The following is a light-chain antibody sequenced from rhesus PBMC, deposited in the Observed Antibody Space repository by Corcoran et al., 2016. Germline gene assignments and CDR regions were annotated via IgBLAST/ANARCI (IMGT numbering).Light chain of an antibody. CDR3: QHGYGITPT. Sequence: DIQMTQSPSSLSASVGDRVTITCQASQAISNNLAWYQQKPGQVPKLMVYKASTLQSGVPSRFSGSGSGTDFTLTISSLQPEDCATYYCQHGYGITPTFGQGTKVEIK. J-gene: IGKJ1*01. V-gene: IGKV1-25*01. CDR2: KAS. CDR1: QAISNN.